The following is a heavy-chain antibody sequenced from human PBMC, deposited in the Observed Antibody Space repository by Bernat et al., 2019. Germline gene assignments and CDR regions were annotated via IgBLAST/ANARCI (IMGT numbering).Heavy chain of an antibody. J-gene: IGHJ4*02. CDR1: GFTFSSYA. Sequence: EVQLLESGGGLVQPGGSLRLSCAASGFTFSSYAMSWVRQAPWKGLEWFSAISGSGGSTYYADSVKGRLTISRDNSKNTLYLQMNSLRAEDTAVYYCAKDRDRAAAGTIDYWGQGTLVTVSS. D-gene: IGHD6-13*01. CDR3: AKDRDRAAAGTIDY. V-gene: IGHV3-23*01. CDR2: ISGSGGST.